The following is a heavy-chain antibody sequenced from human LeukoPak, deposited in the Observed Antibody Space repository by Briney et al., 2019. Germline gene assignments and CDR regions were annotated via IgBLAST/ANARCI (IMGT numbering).Heavy chain of an antibody. CDR3: ARKIESGAAHYFDY. CDR2: ISWNSDNI. D-gene: IGHD5-12*01. J-gene: IGHJ4*02. Sequence: PGGSLTLSCAASGFTFDDYAMHWVRQPPGKGLEWVSGISWNSDNIAFADFVKGRFTISRDNAKNSLYLQMNSLRVEDTALYFCARKIESGAAHYFDYWGQGTLVTVSS. V-gene: IGHV3-9*01. CDR1: GFTFDDYA.